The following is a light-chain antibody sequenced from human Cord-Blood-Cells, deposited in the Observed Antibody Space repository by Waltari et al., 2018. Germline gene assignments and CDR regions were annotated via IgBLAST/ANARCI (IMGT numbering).Light chain of an antibody. CDR2: GAS. Sequence: EVEMTQSPATLSVSPGERATLSCRASQSVSSNLAWYQQKPGQAPRLLIYGASTRATGSPARFSGSGSGTEFTLTISSLQSEDFAVYYCQQYNNWPRTFGQGTKVEIK. CDR3: QQYNNWPRT. CDR1: QSVSSN. V-gene: IGKV3-15*01. J-gene: IGKJ1*01.